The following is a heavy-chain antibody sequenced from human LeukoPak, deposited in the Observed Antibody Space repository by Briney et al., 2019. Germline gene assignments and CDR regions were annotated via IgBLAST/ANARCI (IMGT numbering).Heavy chain of an antibody. CDR3: ARGSITGIDYVFDY. V-gene: IGHV3-74*01. Sequence: GGSLRLSCAASGFTFSSYWMHWVRQAPGKGLVWVSRINSDGSSTSYADSVKGRFTISRDNAKNTLYLQMNSLRAEDTAVYYCARGSITGIDYVFDYWGQGTLVTVSS. CDR2: INSDGSST. CDR1: GFTFSSYW. J-gene: IGHJ4*02. D-gene: IGHD1-20*01.